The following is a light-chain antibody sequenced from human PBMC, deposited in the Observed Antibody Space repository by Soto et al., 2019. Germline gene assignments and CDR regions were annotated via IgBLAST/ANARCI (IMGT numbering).Light chain of an antibody. V-gene: IGLV2-14*01. Sequence: QSALTQPASVSGSPGQSIIISCTGTSSDVGGYKYVSWYQQHPGKAPKLMIYEVSNRPSGVSNRFSGSKSGNTASLTISGLQAEDEADYYCSSYTSSSTYVFGTGTQLTVL. CDR3: SSYTSSSTYV. CDR1: SSDVGGYKY. J-gene: IGLJ1*01. CDR2: EVS.